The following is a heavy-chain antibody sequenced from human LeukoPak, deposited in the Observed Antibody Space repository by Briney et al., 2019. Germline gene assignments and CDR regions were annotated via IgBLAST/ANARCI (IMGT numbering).Heavy chain of an antibody. CDR3: ARMGRGYSYGYVRY. CDR2: IYTSGST. J-gene: IGHJ4*02. D-gene: IGHD5-18*01. CDR1: GGSISSYW. Sequence: SATLSPTGTVSGGSISSYWWRWLRQPAGEGLEWIGRIYTSGSTNYNPSLKSRVTMSVDPFKTQFSLKLNSVTAADTAVYYCARMGRGYSYGYVRYWGQGTLVTVSS. V-gene: IGHV4-4*07.